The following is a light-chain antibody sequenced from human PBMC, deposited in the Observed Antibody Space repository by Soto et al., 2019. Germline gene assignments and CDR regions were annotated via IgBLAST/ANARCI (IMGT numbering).Light chain of an antibody. CDR1: QSISTY. CDR3: QQGYSTPWT. CDR2: AAS. V-gene: IGKV1-39*01. J-gene: IGKJ1*01. Sequence: DIQMTQSPSSVSASVGDRVHITCRASQSISTYLHWYQQKAGKAPKLLIYAASNLQSGVPSRFSGSGSGTDFTLTMNSLQPEDFATYYCQQGYSTPWTFGQGTKVDIK.